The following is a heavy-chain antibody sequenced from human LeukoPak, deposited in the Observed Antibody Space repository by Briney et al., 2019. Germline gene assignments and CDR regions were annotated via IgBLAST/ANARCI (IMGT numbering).Heavy chain of an antibody. Sequence: GESLKISFKGSGYSFSSYWIGWVRQMPGKGLEWMGIIYPGDSDTRYSPSFQGQVTISADKSISTAYLQWSSLRASDTAMYYCVRPVNYGDHGDYWGQGTLVTVSS. J-gene: IGHJ4*02. CDR3: VRPVNYGDHGDY. D-gene: IGHD4-17*01. CDR2: IYPGDSDT. CDR1: GYSFSSYW. V-gene: IGHV5-51*01.